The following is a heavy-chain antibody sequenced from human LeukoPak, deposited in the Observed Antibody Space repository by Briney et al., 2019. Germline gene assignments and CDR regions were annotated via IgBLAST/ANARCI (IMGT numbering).Heavy chain of an antibody. J-gene: IGHJ5*02. V-gene: IGHV4-30-2*01. CDR3: ARGRYYYGLGSYGWFDP. Sequence: PSETLSLTCAVSGGSISSGDYSWSWIRQPPGKGLEWIGEINHSGSTNYNPSLKSRVTISVDPSKNQFSLKLTSVTAADTAVYYCARGRYYYGLGSYGWFDPWGQGTLVTVSS. CDR1: GGSISSGDYS. CDR2: INHSGST. D-gene: IGHD3-10*01.